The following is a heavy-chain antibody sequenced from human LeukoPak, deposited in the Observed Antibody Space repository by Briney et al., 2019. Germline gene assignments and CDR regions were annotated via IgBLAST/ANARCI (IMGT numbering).Heavy chain of an antibody. D-gene: IGHD6-13*01. V-gene: IGHV3-15*01. Sequence: PGGSLGLSCAASGFTFSNAWMSWVRQAPGKGLEWVGRIKSKTDGGTTDYAAPVKGRFTISRDDSKNTLYLQMNSLKTEDTAVYYCTSSGAGSENYFDYWGQGTLVTVSS. J-gene: IGHJ4*02. CDR2: IKSKTDGGTT. CDR1: GFTFSNAW. CDR3: TSSGAGSENYFDY.